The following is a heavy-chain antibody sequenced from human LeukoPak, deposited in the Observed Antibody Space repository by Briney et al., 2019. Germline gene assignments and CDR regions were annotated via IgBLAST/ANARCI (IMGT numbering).Heavy chain of an antibody. Sequence: PGGSLRLSCAASGFTVSSNYMSWVRQAPGKGLEWVSSIGFSSTYILYADSVKGRFTISRDNAKNSLYLQMNSLRAEDTAVYYCARAARISDAFDIWGHGTMVTVSS. CDR1: GFTVSSNY. D-gene: IGHD2-15*01. CDR2: IGFSSTYI. J-gene: IGHJ3*02. V-gene: IGHV3-21*01. CDR3: ARAARISDAFDI.